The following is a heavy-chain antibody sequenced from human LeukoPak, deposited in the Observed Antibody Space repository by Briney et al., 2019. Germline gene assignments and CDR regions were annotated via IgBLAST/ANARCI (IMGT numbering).Heavy chain of an antibody. CDR1: GDNVSSNSAT. D-gene: IGHD6-19*01. CDR3: ARERVAVGDYYFDY. J-gene: IGHJ4*02. V-gene: IGHV6-1*01. CDR2: TYNRSKWYS. Sequence: SQTLSVTCAISGDNVSSNSATWSWIRQSPSRGLEWLGRTYNRSKWYSDYVVSVKGRITINPDTSKNQFSLQLNSVTPEDTAVYYCARERVAVGDYYFDYWGQGTLVTVSS.